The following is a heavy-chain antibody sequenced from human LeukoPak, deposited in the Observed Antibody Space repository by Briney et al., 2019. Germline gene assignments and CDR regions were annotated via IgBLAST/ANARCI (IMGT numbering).Heavy chain of an antibody. J-gene: IGHJ4*02. CDR3: ARSYDTNFDY. CDR1: GDSISSSTYY. Sequence: KPSETLSLTCTVSGDSISSSTYYWSWIRQPPGKGLEWIGYIYFSGSTSYNPSLKSRVTISVDRSKNQFSLKLSSVAAADTAVYYCARSYDTNFDYWGQGTLVTVSS. D-gene: IGHD3-3*01. CDR2: IYFSGST. V-gene: IGHV4-61*01.